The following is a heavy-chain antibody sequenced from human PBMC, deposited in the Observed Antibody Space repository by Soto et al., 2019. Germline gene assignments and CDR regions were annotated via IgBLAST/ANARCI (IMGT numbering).Heavy chain of an antibody. Sequence: SVKVSCKVSGYTLTELSMHWVRQAPGKGLEWMGGFDPEDGETIYAQKFQGRVTMTEDTSTDTAYMELSSLRSEDTAVYYCATDRGYSSSWSNWFDPWGQGTLVTVSS. D-gene: IGHD6-13*01. CDR1: GYTLTELS. V-gene: IGHV1-24*01. CDR2: FDPEDGET. CDR3: ATDRGYSSSWSNWFDP. J-gene: IGHJ5*02.